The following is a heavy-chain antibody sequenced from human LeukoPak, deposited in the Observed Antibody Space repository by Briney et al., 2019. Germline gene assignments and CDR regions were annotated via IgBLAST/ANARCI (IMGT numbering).Heavy chain of an antibody. D-gene: IGHD6-19*01. CDR1: GFTFSSYS. V-gene: IGHV3-48*02. J-gene: IGHJ3*02. CDR2: ISSSSSTI. Sequence: PGGSLRLSCAASGFTFSSYSMNWVRQAPGKGLEWVSYISSSSSTIYYADSVKGRFTISRDNAKNSLYLQMNSLRDEDTAVYYCARDTTTVADNDASDIWGQGTMVTVSS. CDR3: ARDTTTVADNDASDI.